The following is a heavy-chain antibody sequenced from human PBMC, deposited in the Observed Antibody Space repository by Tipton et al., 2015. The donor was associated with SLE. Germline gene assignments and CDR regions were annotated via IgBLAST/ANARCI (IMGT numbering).Heavy chain of an antibody. CDR1: GFTFSSYS. J-gene: IGHJ3*02. CDR2: TNHDGSST. V-gene: IGHV3-74*01. CDR3: ARVTTGAFDM. Sequence: SLRLSCAASGFTFSSYSMNWVRQAPGQGLEWVAHTNHDGSSTNYAGSVKGRFTISRDNAKNTLYLQMNSLRAEDTAVYYCARVTTGAFDMWGQGTKVTVSS. D-gene: IGHD1-14*01.